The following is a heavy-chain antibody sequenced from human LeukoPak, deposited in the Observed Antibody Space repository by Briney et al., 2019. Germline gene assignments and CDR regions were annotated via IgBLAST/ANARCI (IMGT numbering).Heavy chain of an antibody. CDR3: ARDHYYGSGSSRESYFDY. CDR1: GYTFTGYY. V-gene: IGHV1-2*02. Sequence: AASVKVSCKASGYTFTGYYMHWVRQAPGQGLEWMGWINPNSGGTNYAQKFQGRVTMTRDTSISTAYMELSRLRSDDTAVYYCARDHYYGSGSSRESYFDYWGQGTLVTVSS. CDR2: INPNSGGT. D-gene: IGHD3-10*01. J-gene: IGHJ4*02.